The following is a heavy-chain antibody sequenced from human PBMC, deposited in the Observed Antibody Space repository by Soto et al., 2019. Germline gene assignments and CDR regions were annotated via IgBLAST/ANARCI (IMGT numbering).Heavy chain of an antibody. CDR3: ARPGAARLYYYYYGMDV. Sequence: GGSLRLSCAASGFTFSSYSMNWVRQAPGKGLEWVSYISSSSSTIYYADSVKGRFTISRDNAKNSLYLQMNSLRAEDTAVYYCARPGAARLYYYYYGMDVRGQGTTVTVSS. V-gene: IGHV3-48*04. CDR1: GFTFSSYS. D-gene: IGHD6-6*01. J-gene: IGHJ6*02. CDR2: ISSSSSTI.